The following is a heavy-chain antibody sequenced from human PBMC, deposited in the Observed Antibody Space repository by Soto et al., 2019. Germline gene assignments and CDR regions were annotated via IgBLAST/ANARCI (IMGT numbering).Heavy chain of an antibody. V-gene: IGHV4-59*08. J-gene: IGHJ5*02. CDR3: ARLEVDRTTVTKFDP. CDR1: GGSINNHY. Sequence: TSETLSLTCTVSGGSINNHYWSWIRQPPGKGLEWIGYIYYSGTTNYNPSLKSRVTISVDTSKNQFSLKLSSVTAADTAVYYCARLEVDRTTVTKFDPRGQGTLVTVSS. CDR2: IYYSGTT. D-gene: IGHD4-17*01.